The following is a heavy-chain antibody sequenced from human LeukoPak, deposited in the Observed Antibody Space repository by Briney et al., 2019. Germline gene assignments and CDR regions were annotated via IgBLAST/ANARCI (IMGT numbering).Heavy chain of an antibody. CDR1: GLSFGFYA. CDR2: IGARDGRT. V-gene: IGHV3-23*01. CDR3: AKGLYDYALDV. J-gene: IGHJ6*02. Sequence: GGSLRLSCAASGLSFGFYAMTWVRQAPGKGLDWVALIGARDGRTYYADPVKGRFTISRDNFKNTLYLQMNSLRAEDTAIYYCAKGLYDYALDVWGQGTAVTVSS.